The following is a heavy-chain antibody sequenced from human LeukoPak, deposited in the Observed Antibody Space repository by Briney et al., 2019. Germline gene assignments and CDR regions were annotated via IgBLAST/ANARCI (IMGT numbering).Heavy chain of an antibody. CDR3: ARQGSLRYFDR. J-gene: IGHJ4*02. Sequence: AASVKVSCKASGYTFTSYYMHWVRQAPGQGLEWMGWMNPNSGNTGYAQKFQGRVTMTRNTSISTAYMELSSLRSEDTAVYYCARQGSLRYFDRWGQGTLVTVSS. V-gene: IGHV1-8*02. D-gene: IGHD3-9*01. CDR2: MNPNSGNT. CDR1: GYTFTSYY.